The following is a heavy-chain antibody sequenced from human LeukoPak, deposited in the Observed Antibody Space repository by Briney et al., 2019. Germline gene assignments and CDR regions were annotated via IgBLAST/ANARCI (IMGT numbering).Heavy chain of an antibody. D-gene: IGHD3-10*01. CDR3: AGSLLVVRGVSKSPDY. Sequence: GGSLRLSCAASGFTVSSNYMSWVRQAPGKGLEWVSVIYSGGSTYYADSVKGRFTISRDNSKNTLYLQMNSLRAEDTAVYYCAGSLLVVRGVSKSPDYWGQGTLVTVSS. V-gene: IGHV3-66*01. CDR2: IYSGGST. J-gene: IGHJ4*02. CDR1: GFTVSSNY.